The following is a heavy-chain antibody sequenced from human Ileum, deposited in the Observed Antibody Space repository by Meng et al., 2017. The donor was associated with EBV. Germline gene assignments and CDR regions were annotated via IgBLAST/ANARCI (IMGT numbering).Heavy chain of an antibody. Sequence: QVQLVESGAGLVKPSEALTLTCAASGGSFSSNDCHWSWLRQPTGKGLEWIGCKYDSENSKYNPSLNSLVTITIDSTRNHFVLKLSSVTAADTAVYYCANDFGGRGGPGSWGQGTLVTVSS. CDR1: GGSFSSNDCH. D-gene: IGHD3/OR15-3a*01. CDR2: KYDSENS. V-gene: IGHV4-61*03. J-gene: IGHJ5*02. CDR3: ANDFGGRGGPGS.